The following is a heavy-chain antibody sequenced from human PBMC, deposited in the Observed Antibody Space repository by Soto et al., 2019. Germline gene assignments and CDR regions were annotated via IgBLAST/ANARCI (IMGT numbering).Heavy chain of an antibody. V-gene: IGHV3-15*01. Sequence: GGSLRLSCAASGFTFSNAWMSWVRQAPGKGLEWVGRIKSKTDGGTTDYAAPVKGRFTISRDDSKNTLYLQMNSLKTEDTAVYYCTTDPDIVVVPAAIRADYWGQGXLVTVYS. CDR3: TTDPDIVVVPAAIRADY. CDR1: GFTFSNAW. D-gene: IGHD2-2*01. J-gene: IGHJ4*02. CDR2: IKSKTDGGTT.